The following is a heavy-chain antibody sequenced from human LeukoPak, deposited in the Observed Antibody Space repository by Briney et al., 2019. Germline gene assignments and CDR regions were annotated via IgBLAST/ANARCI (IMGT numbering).Heavy chain of an antibody. CDR3: ARDHTRMVRGVTYYYYYMDV. CDR2: IVAIFGTA. Sequence: SVKVSCKASGGTFSSYAISWVRQAPGQGLEWMGGIVAIFGTANYAQKFQGRVTITADESTSTAYMELSSLRSEDTAVYYCARDHTRMVRGVTYYYYYMDVWGKGTTVTISS. V-gene: IGHV1-69*13. D-gene: IGHD3-10*01. J-gene: IGHJ6*03. CDR1: GGTFSSYA.